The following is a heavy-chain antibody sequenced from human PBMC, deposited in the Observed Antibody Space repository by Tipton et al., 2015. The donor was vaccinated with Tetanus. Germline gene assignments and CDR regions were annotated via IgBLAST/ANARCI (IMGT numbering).Heavy chain of an antibody. CDR3: ARNHPPRGYPYGGFHS. CDR2: IYDSGNT. D-gene: IGHD5-12*01. CDR1: GGSISTGGYS. J-gene: IGHJ4*02. V-gene: IGHV4-31*03. Sequence: TLSLTCTVSGGSISTGGYSWNWIRQHPGKGLEWIGYIYDSGNTLYNPSLKSRATMSIDASKTHFSLKLTSVTAVDTAVYYCARNHPPRGYPYGGFHSWGQGTLVTVSS.